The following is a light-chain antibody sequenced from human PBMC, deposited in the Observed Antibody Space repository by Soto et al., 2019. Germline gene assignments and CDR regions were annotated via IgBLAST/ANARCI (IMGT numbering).Light chain of an antibody. CDR3: SSYTVSTTYV. V-gene: IGLV2-14*01. CDR1: SSDVGGYHF. J-gene: IGLJ1*01. Sequence: QSALTQPASVSGSPGQSITISCTGTSSDVGGYHFVSWYQQYPGKAPKLMIYEVTNRPSGVSNRFSGSKSGNTASLTISGLQAEDEADYYCSSYTVSTTYVFGTGTKVTVL. CDR2: EVT.